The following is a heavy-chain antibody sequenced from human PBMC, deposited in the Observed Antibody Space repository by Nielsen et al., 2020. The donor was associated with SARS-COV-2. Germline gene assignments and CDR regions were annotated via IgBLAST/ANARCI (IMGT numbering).Heavy chain of an antibody. CDR2: IYYSGNT. V-gene: IGHV4-59*01. Sequence: SETLSLTCTVSGGSRSSYYWSWIRQPPGKGLEWIGYIYYSGNTYYNPSLKSRATISVDTSKNQFSLKLSSVTAADTAVYYCARDLGYSSGWHGMDVWGQGTTVTVSS. D-gene: IGHD6-19*01. J-gene: IGHJ6*02. CDR1: GGSRSSYY. CDR3: ARDLGYSSGWHGMDV.